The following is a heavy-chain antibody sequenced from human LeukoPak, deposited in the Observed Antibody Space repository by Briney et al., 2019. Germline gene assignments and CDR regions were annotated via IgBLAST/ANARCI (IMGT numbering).Heavy chain of an antibody. CDR1: GGSISSGSYY. J-gene: IGHJ4*02. V-gene: IGHV4-61*02. CDR3: ARDSSSSLFFDY. D-gene: IGHD6-6*01. Sequence: SETLFLTCTVSGGSISSGSYYWSWIRQPAGKGLEWIGRIYTSGSTNYNPSLKSRVTISVDTSKNQFSLKLSSVTAADTAVYYCARDSSSSLFFDYWGQGTLVTVSS. CDR2: IYTSGST.